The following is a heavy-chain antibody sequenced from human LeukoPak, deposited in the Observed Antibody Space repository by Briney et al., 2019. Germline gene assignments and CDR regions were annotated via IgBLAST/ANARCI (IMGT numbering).Heavy chain of an antibody. Sequence: ASVKVSCKAPGYTFTGYYMHWVRQAPGQGLEWMGWINPNSGGTNYAQKFQGRVTMTRDTSISTAYMELSSLRSEDTAVYYCARMTVSGRDNWFDPWGQGTLVTVSS. CDR2: INPNSGGT. CDR1: GYTFTGYY. D-gene: IGHD6-19*01. CDR3: ARMTVSGRDNWFDP. J-gene: IGHJ5*02. V-gene: IGHV1-2*02.